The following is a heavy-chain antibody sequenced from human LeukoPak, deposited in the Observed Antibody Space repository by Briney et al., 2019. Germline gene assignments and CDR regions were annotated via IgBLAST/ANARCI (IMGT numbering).Heavy chain of an antibody. V-gene: IGHV4-59*01. J-gene: IGHJ4*02. CDR2: IYYSGST. CDR1: GGSISSYY. Sequence: PSETLSLTCTVSGGSISSYYWSWIRQPPGKGLEWIGYIYYSGSTSYNPSLKSQVTISVDTSKNQFSLKLSSVTAADTAVYYCARGYSGSYGRFDYWGQGTLVTVSS. D-gene: IGHD1-26*01. CDR3: ARGYSGSYGRFDY.